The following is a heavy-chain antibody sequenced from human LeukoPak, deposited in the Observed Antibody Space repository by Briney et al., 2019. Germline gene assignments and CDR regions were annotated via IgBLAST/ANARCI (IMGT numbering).Heavy chain of an antibody. CDR2: IYYTGST. CDR3: VKSGGYGLIDY. D-gene: IGHD6-19*01. Sequence: PSETLSLTCAVSGASISGSGYYLGWIRQPPGKGLEWIGNIYYTGSTYYNASLQSRVTISIDMSRNQFSLRLSSVTAADTAMYYCVKSGGYGLIDYWGQGTLVTVSS. V-gene: IGHV4-39*01. CDR1: GASISGSGYY. J-gene: IGHJ4*02.